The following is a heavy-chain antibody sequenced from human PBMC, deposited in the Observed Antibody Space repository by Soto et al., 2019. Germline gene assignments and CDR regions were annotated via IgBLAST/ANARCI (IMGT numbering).Heavy chain of an antibody. J-gene: IGHJ6*02. CDR2: IYYSGST. D-gene: IGHD6-6*01. CDR3: ARGGAARLLGYYYYGMDV. V-gene: IGHV4-31*03. Sequence: QVQLQESGPGLVKPSQTLSLTCTVSGGSISSGGYYWSWIRQHPGKGLEWIGYIYYSGSTYYNPSLRRRVSISVDTAKNQCSLELSSVTAADTAVYYCARGGAARLLGYYYYGMDVWGQGTTVTVSS. CDR1: GGSISSGGYY.